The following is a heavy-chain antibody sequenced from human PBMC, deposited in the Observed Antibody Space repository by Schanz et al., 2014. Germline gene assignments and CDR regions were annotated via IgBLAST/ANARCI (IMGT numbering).Heavy chain of an antibody. V-gene: IGHV3-30*18. J-gene: IGHJ4*02. Sequence: QVQLVESGGGVVQPGRSLRLFCAGSGFSFSDYGMHWVRQAPGRGLEWVAVISYHGSERYYADSVKGRFTISRDNSKNTLYLQMNSLRTEDTAVYFCAKSYDTSGYSGFDYWGQGTLVTVSS. CDR1: GFSFSDYG. CDR3: AKSYDTSGYSGFDY. CDR2: ISYHGSER. D-gene: IGHD3-22*01.